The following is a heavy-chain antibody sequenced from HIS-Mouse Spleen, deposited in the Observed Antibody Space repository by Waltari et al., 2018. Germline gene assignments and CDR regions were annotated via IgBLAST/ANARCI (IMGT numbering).Heavy chain of an antibody. CDR1: GGSITSRRYS. V-gene: IGHV4-39*07. CDR2: IYYSGST. D-gene: IGHD6-13*01. Sequence: QLQLQESCPGLVKPSETLSLTCPVSGGSITSRRYSCGWIRQPPGKGLEWIGSIYYSGSTYYKPSLKSRVTISVDTSKNQFSLKLSSVTAADTAVYYCAREIPYSSSWYDWYFDLWGRGTLVTVSS. CDR3: AREIPYSSSWYDWYFDL. J-gene: IGHJ2*01.